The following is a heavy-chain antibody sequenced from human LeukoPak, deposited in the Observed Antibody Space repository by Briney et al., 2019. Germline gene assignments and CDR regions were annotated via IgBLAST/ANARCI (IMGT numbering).Heavy chain of an antibody. CDR3: ARGRYFDL. CDR1: GGSFSGYY. Sequence: PSETLSLPCAVYGGSFSGYYWSWIRQPPGKGLEWIGEINHSGSTNYNPSLKSRVTISVDTSKNQFSLKLSSVTAADTAVYYCARGRYFDLWGRGTLVTVSS. J-gene: IGHJ2*01. CDR2: INHSGST. V-gene: IGHV4-34*01.